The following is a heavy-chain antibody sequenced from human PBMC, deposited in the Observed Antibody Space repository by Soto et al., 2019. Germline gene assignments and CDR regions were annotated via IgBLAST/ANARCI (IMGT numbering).Heavy chain of an antibody. CDR3: SRDARLRFLEWYPYDGMDV. Sequence: PGGSLRLSCAASGFTFSSFGMHWVRQAPGKGLEWVAVIWYDGSNKYYADSVKGRFTISRDNSKNTLYLQMNSLRAEDTAVYYCSRDARLRFLEWYPYDGMDVWGQGTTVTV. CDR2: IWYDGSNK. J-gene: IGHJ6*02. CDR1: GFTFSSFG. V-gene: IGHV3-33*01. D-gene: IGHD3-3*01.